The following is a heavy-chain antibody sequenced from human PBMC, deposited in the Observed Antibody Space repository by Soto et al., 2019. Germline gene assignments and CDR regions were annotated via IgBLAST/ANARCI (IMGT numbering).Heavy chain of an antibody. CDR3: ARHFVAVVIKGWGY. CDR1: GGSIDRSNYY. J-gene: IGHJ4*02. V-gene: IGHV4-39*01. D-gene: IGHD3-10*01. CDR2: TYYNGNA. Sequence: PSETLSLTCNVSGGSIDRSNYYWDWLRQPPGKGKEWIGTTYYNGNAYYNPSLRSRVSMSVDTSKNQLSLKLISVTAADTAVYYWARHFVAVVIKGWGYWGQGKLVTVSS.